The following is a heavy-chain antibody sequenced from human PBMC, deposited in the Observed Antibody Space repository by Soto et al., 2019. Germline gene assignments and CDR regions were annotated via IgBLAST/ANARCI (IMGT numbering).Heavy chain of an antibody. V-gene: IGHV5-51*01. CDR3: ASQEMATKNVDAFDI. J-gene: IGHJ3*02. CDR2: IYPGHSDT. D-gene: IGHD5-12*01. CDR1: GYSFTSYW. Sequence: EVQLVQSGAEVKKPGESLKISCKGSGYSFTSYWIGWVCQMPGKGLEWMGIIYPGHSDTRYSPSFQGQVTISADKSISTAYLQWSSLKASDTAMYYCASQEMATKNVDAFDIWGQGTMVTVSS.